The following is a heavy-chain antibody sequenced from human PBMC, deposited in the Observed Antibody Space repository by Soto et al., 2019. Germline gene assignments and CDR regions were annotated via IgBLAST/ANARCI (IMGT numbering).Heavy chain of an antibody. Sequence: VGSLRLSCVASGFIFSKYEMNWVRQAPLNGLEWVSYIGGSGKSRSYADSVKGRFTISRDNAKNSLILQMNSLSAEDTGVYYCTRDPEKYRGYDLGIDFWGQGTLVTVSS. CDR3: TRDPEKYRGYDLGIDF. D-gene: IGHD5-12*01. V-gene: IGHV3-48*03. CDR2: IGGSGKSR. J-gene: IGHJ4*02. CDR1: GFIFSKYE.